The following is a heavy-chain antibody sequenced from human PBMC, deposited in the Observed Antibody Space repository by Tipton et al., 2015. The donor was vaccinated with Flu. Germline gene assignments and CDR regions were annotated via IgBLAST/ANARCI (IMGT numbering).Heavy chain of an antibody. J-gene: IGHJ3*02. CDR1: GDSISSRYY. Sequence: TLSLTCAVSGDSISSRYYWGWIRQPPGRGLEWIGNIHHSGNTYYNPSLKSRVTISVDTSKNQFSLKLTSVTAADTAVYYCARQMYYFASGTSDAFDIWGQRTLVTVSS. D-gene: IGHD3-10*01. CDR3: ARQMYYFASGTSDAFDI. V-gene: IGHV4-38-2*01. CDR2: IHHSGNT.